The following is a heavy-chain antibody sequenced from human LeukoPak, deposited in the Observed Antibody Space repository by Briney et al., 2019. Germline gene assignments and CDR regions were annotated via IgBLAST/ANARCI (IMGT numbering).Heavy chain of an antibody. CDR1: GGSISSYY. CDR2: IYYSGST. J-gene: IGHJ4*02. D-gene: IGHD5-18*01. Sequence: SETLSLTCTVSGGSISSYYWSWIRQPPGKGLEWIGYIYYSGSTNYNPSLKSRVTISVDTSKNQFSLKLSSVTAADTAVYYCARARQYSYGYWDYWGQGTLVTVSS. CDR3: ARARQYSYGYWDY. V-gene: IGHV4-59*01.